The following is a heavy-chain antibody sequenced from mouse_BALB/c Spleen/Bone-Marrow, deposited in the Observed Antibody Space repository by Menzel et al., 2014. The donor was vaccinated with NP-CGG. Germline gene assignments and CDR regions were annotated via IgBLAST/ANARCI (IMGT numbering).Heavy chain of an antibody. CDR1: GDSITSGY. V-gene: IGHV3-8*02. J-gene: IGHJ2*01. CDR2: ISYSGDT. Sequence: DVKLQESGPSLVRPSQTLSLTSSVTGDSITSGYWNWIRKFPGNKLEYMGYISYSGDTYYDPSLKRRISITRDTSKNQFYLQLNSVTTEDTATYYCARYDGYYFDYLGQGTTLTVSS. D-gene: IGHD1-1*01. CDR3: ARYDGYYFDY.